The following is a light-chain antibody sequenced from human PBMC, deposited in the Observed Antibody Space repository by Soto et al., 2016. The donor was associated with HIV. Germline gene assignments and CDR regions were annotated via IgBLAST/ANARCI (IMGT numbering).Light chain of an antibody. J-gene: IGLJ2*01. CDR3: QVWYSSSDLRV. Sequence: SYELTQPPSVSVAPGKTARITCGGNETLELKVVHWYQQKSGQAPVLVVYDDSDRPSGSPERFSGSKSGNTATLTISRVEAGDEADYYCQVWYSSSDLRVFGGGTKLTVL. CDR1: ETLELKV. CDR2: DDS. V-gene: IGLV3-21*03.